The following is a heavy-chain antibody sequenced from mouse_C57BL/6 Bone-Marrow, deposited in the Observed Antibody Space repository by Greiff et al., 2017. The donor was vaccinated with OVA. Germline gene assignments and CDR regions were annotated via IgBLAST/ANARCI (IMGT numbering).Heavy chain of an antibody. Sequence: VQLQQSGPELVKPGASVKISCKASGYAFSSSWMNWVKQRPGRGLEWIGRIDPNSGGTKYNEKFKSKATLTVDKPSSTAYMQLSSLTSEDSAVYYCAISPFITTVAPFAYWGQGTLVTVSA. CDR1: GYAFSSSW. CDR2: IDPNSGGT. CDR3: AISPFITTVAPFAY. V-gene: IGHV1-72*01. J-gene: IGHJ3*01. D-gene: IGHD1-1*01.